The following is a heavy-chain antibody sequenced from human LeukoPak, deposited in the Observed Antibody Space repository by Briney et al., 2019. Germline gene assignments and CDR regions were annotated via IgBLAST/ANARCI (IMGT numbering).Heavy chain of an antibody. CDR2: IKNNGGN. J-gene: IGHJ5*02. CDR3: ARDAGGTWFDP. Sequence: SETLSLTCTVSGGSISTYSWNWIRQSPGRGLEWIGYIKNNGGNYNNPSLKSRVTISLDTSKNQFSLKLTSVTAADTAVYYCARDAGGTWFDPWGQGTLVTVSS. CDR1: GGSISTYS. V-gene: IGHV4-59*01.